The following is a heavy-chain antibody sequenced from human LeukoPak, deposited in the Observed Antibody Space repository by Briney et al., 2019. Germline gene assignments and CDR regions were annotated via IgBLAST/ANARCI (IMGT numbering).Heavy chain of an antibody. CDR3: AKVSGDYDLLTGYYYRAGDY. V-gene: IGHV3-23*01. CDR1: AFTFSIYA. D-gene: IGHD3-9*01. J-gene: IGHJ4*02. Sequence: PGGSLRLSCAASAFTFSIYAMRCARQAPGKGLECVSAISGSGGSTYYTDSVKSRFTISRDTSKNTLYLQINSLRAEDTAVYNCAKVSGDYDLLTGYYYRAGDYWGQGTLVTVSS. CDR2: ISGSGGST.